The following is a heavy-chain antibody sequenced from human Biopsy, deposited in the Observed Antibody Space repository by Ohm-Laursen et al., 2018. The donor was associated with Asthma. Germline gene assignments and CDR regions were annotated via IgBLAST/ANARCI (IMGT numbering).Heavy chain of an antibody. V-gene: IGHV4-39*07. Sequence: SDTLSLTCTVSGDSISSSSYYWGWIRQPPGKGLEWIGSNYYSGNTYYNPSLKSRVTISVDTSKNQLSLNLTSVIAADTAVYYCARDQGDSKFDYWGQGILVTVSS. CDR1: GDSISSSSYY. CDR2: NYYSGNT. D-gene: IGHD3-16*01. J-gene: IGHJ4*02. CDR3: ARDQGDSKFDY.